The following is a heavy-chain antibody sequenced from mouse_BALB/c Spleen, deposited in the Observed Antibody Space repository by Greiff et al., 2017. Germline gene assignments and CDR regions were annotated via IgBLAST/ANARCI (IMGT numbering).Heavy chain of an antibody. D-gene: IGHD1-1*01. Sequence: QVQLQQSGAELVRPGTSVKMSCKAAGYTFTNYWIGWVKQRPGHGLEWIGDIYPGGGYTNYNQKFKDKAILTVDKSSSTAYMQLSSLTSEDSAVYYCARDYGSSYWYFDVWGAGTTVTVSS. CDR1: GYTFTNYW. J-gene: IGHJ1*01. CDR3: ARDYGSSYWYFDV. V-gene: IGHV1-63*02. CDR2: IYPGGGYT.